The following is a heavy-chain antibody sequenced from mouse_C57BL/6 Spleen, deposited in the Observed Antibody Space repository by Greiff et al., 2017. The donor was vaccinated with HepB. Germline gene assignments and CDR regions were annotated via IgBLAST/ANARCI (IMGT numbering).Heavy chain of an antibody. Sequence: EVHLVESGEGLVKPGGSLKLSCAASGFTFSSYAMSWVRQTPEKRLEWVAYISSGGDYIYYADTVKGRFTISRDNARNTLYLQMSSLKSEDTAMYYCTYYSNYYYAMDYWGQGTSVTVSS. J-gene: IGHJ4*01. CDR2: ISSGGDYI. CDR3: TYYSNYYYAMDY. D-gene: IGHD2-5*01. CDR1: GFTFSSYA. V-gene: IGHV5-9-1*02.